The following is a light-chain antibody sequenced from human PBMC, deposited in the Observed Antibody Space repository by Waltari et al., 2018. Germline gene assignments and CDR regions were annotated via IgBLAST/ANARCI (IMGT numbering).Light chain of an antibody. CDR1: ACPKNY. V-gene: IGLV3-10*01. Sequence: SYELTQPPSVSVSPGQTARTTCPGAACPKNYVYWYQQKSGPAPVLVIYEDTERPPRTPERFSGSSSGTMATLTISGAQVEDEADYYCYSGDDSGNQEVFGGGTKLTVL. CDR2: EDT. CDR3: YSGDDSGNQEV. J-gene: IGLJ2*01.